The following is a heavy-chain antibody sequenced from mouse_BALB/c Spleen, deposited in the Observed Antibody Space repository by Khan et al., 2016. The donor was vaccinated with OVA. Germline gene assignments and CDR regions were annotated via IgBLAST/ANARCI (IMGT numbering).Heavy chain of an antibody. CDR3: SRDQYGNYFYAMDY. CDR2: IDPSDSET. Sequence: QVQLQQSGAELVKPGAPVKLSCKASGYTFTSYWMNWVKQRPGRGLEWIGRIDPSDSETHYNQKFKDKATLTVDKSSSQAYIQLSSLTSEDSAVYYCSRDQYGNYFYAMDYWGQGTSVTVSS. V-gene: IGHV1-69*02. D-gene: IGHD2-10*02. J-gene: IGHJ4*01. CDR1: GYTFTSYW.